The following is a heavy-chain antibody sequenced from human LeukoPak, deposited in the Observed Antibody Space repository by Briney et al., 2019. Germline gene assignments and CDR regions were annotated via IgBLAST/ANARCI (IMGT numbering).Heavy chain of an antibody. J-gene: IGHJ4*02. Sequence: RASVKVSCKASGYTFTSYDINWVRQATGQGLEWMGWMNPNSGNTGYAQKFQGRVTMTRNTSISTAYMELSSLRSEDTAVYYCAAASSVTMIVVGTFDYWGQGSLVTVSS. CDR2: MNPNSGNT. CDR3: AAASSVTMIVVGTFDY. D-gene: IGHD3-22*01. CDR1: GYTFTSYD. V-gene: IGHV1-8*01.